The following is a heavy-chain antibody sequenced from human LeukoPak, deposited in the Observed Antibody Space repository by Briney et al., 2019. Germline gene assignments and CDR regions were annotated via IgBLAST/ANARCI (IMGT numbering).Heavy chain of an antibody. Sequence: SVKVSCKASGGTFSSYAISWVRQAPGQGLEWMGGIIPIFGTANYAQKFQGRVTITADASTGTAYMELSSLRSEDTAVYYCARSSKDESSGWYGFDYWGQGTLVTVSS. J-gene: IGHJ4*02. D-gene: IGHD6-19*01. CDR3: ARSSKDESSGWYGFDY. V-gene: IGHV1-69*13. CDR1: GGTFSSYA. CDR2: IIPIFGTA.